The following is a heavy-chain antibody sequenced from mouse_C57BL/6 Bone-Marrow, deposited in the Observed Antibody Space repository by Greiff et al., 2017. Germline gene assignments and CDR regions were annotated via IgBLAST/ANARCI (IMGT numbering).Heavy chain of an antibody. CDR2: IDPSDSYT. D-gene: IGHD2-4*01. Sequence: VQLQQPGAELVKPGASVKLSCKASGYTFTSYWMQWVKQRPGQGLEWIGEIDPSDSYTTYNQKFMGKATLTVYTSSSTAYMQLSSLTSEDSAVYYCARDDYGYFDYWGQGTTLTVSS. CDR3: ARDDYGYFDY. J-gene: IGHJ2*01. CDR1: GYTFTSYW. V-gene: IGHV1-50*01.